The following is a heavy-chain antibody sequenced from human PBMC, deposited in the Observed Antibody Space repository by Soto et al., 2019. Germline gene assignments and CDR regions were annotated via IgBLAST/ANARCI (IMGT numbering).Heavy chain of an antibody. Sequence: GGSLRLSCAASGFTVSSNYMSWVRQAPGKGLEWVSVFYSGGSTYYADSVKGRFTISRDNSKNTLYLQMNSLRAEDTAVYYCAREGAYSSSWYYFDYWGQGTLVTVSS. J-gene: IGHJ4*02. CDR3: AREGAYSSSWYYFDY. CDR2: FYSGGST. D-gene: IGHD6-13*01. CDR1: GFTVSSNY. V-gene: IGHV3-66*01.